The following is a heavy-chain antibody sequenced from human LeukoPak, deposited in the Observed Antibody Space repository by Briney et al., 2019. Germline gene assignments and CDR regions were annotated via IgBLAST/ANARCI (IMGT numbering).Heavy chain of an antibody. J-gene: IGHJ4*02. V-gene: IGHV3-21*05. Sequence: GGSLRLSCAASGFTFSTYSMNWVHQAPGKGLEWVSYIGYSSAIHYADSVKGRFTISRDNAKNSLYLQMNSLRAEDTAVYYCARDLITIFGVVTGGFDYWGQGTLVTVSS. CDR1: GFTFSTYS. CDR3: ARDLITIFGVVTGGFDY. D-gene: IGHD3-3*01. CDR2: IGYSSAI.